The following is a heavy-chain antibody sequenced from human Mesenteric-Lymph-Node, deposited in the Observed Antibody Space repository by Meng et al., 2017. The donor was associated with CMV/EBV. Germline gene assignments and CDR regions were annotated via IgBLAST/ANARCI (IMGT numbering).Heavy chain of an antibody. Sequence: GESLKISCAASGFTFGSYAMSWVRQAPGKGLEWVSGINWNGGSTNFADSVKGRFTISRDNAKNSLHLQMNSLRAEDTALYYCVRGVTDYGGNSNAFDIWGQGTMVTVSS. CDR2: INWNGGST. D-gene: IGHD4-23*01. CDR3: VRGVTDYGGNSNAFDI. J-gene: IGHJ3*02. V-gene: IGHV3-20*04. CDR1: GFTFGSYA.